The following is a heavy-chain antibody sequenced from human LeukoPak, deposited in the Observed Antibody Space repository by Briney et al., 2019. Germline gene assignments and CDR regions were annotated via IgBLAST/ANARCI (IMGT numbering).Heavy chain of an antibody. Sequence: GGSLRLSCAASGFTFSSFAMGWVRQVPGKGPVWVSRISGDGSSILYADSVKGRFTISRDNAKNSLYVQMNSLRADDSAVYYCARSSSGVYIQWGQGTLVTVSS. CDR2: ISGDGSSI. J-gene: IGHJ4*02. D-gene: IGHD2-15*01. V-gene: IGHV3-74*01. CDR3: ARSSSGVYIQ. CDR1: GFTFSSFA.